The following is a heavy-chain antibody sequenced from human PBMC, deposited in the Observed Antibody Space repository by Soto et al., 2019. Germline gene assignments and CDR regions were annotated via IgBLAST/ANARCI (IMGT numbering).Heavy chain of an antibody. J-gene: IGHJ6*02. CDR2: INAAGST. CDR1: GFDASVNY. V-gene: IGHV3-66*01. Sequence: EVQLVESGGTLVQPGGSLRLSCAASGFDASVNYMTWVRQAPGKGLEWVSLINAAGSTLYADSVKGRFTISRDDSNNTLSLQMNSLRVEDTAMYYGVRENYYYGMDVWGQGTAVTVSS. CDR3: VRENYYYGMDV.